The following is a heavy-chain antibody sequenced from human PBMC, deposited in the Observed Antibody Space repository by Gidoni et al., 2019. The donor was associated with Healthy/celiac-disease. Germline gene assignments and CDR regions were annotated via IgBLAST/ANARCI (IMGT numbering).Heavy chain of an antibody. V-gene: IGHV2-70*01. D-gene: IGHD3-3*01. CDR1: GFSLSTSGMC. J-gene: IGHJ6*02. CDR2: IDWDDDK. CDR3: ARTQRVVNIWAVMDV. Sequence: QVTMRESGPALVKPTQTLTLTCTFSGFSLSTSGMCVSWIRQPPGKALEWLALIDWDDDKYYSTSLKTRLTISKDTSKNQVVLTMTNMDPVDTATYYCARTQRVVNIWAVMDVWGQGTTVTVSS.